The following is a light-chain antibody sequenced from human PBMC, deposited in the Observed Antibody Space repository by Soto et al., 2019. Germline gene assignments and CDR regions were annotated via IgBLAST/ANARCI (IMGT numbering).Light chain of an antibody. CDR1: SSNIGTSS. CDR2: TTN. CDR3: AAWDDSLNGHV. Sequence: QSVLTQPHSASGTPGQRVTISCSGGSSNIGTSSVHWFQQLPGTAPKLLISTTNRRPSGVPERFSGSKSGTSASLAISGLQSEDEADYYCAAWDDSLNGHVFGTGTKVTVL. J-gene: IGLJ1*01. V-gene: IGLV1-44*01.